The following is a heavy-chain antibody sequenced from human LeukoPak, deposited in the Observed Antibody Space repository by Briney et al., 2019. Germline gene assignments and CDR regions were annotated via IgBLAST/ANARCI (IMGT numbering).Heavy chain of an antibody. Sequence: SETLSLTCTVSGNSFGDYYWSWIRQPAGKGLEWIGRIYTSGSTTYNPSLKSRVTMSVDTSKSQFSLKLSSVTAAGTAVYYCARVRNCTNGVCYTGSGGKNYYYMDVWGKGTTVTVSS. J-gene: IGHJ6*03. D-gene: IGHD2-8*01. CDR1: GNSFGDYY. CDR3: ARVRNCTNGVCYTGSGGKNYYYMDV. CDR2: IYTSGST. V-gene: IGHV4-4*07.